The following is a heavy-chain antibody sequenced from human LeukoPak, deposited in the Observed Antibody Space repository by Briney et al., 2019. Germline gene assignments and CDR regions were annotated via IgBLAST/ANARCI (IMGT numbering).Heavy chain of an antibody. D-gene: IGHD6-19*01. CDR3: AADKSSGSYWFDP. J-gene: IGHJ5*02. V-gene: IGHV1-18*01. CDR1: GCTFTSNG. CDR2: ISAYNGNT. Sequence: ASVKVSCKASGCTFTSNGISWVRQAPGQGLEWMGRISAYNGNTNYAQNLQGRVTMTTDTSTSTTYMELRSLRSDDTAVYYCAADKSSGSYWFDPWGQGTLVTVSS.